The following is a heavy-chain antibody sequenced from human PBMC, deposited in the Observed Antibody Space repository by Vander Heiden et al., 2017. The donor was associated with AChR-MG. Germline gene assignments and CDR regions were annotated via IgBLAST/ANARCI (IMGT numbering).Heavy chain of an antibody. V-gene: IGHV3-23*01. CDR3: AKALAPARISYYFDY. J-gene: IGHJ4*02. Sequence: EVQLLASGGGLVQPGGSLRLSCAASGFTFTNYAMSWVRQAPGKGLEWVSGITDSGDNTFYADSVKGRFTSSRDNSKNTLYLQMNSLRAEDTAVYFCAKALAPARISYYFDYWGQGTLVTVSS. CDR2: ITDSGDNT. D-gene: IGHD2-15*01. CDR1: GFTFTNYA.